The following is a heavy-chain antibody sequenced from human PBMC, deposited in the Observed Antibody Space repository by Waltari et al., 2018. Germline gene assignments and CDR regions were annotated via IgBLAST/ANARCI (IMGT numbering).Heavy chain of an antibody. D-gene: IGHD5-18*01. Sequence: QLQLQESGPGLVRPSETLSLTCTVSGDSISSSGYYWGWIRQPPGKGLEWIGSIYYSGRTYNNPTLKGRVTISVDTSKNQFSLKLSAVTAADTAVYYCARHLGPRIQLWLRDWYFDLWGRGTLVTVSS. V-gene: IGHV4-39*01. CDR2: IYYSGRT. CDR1: GDSISSSGYY. J-gene: IGHJ2*01. CDR3: ARHLGPRIQLWLRDWYFDL.